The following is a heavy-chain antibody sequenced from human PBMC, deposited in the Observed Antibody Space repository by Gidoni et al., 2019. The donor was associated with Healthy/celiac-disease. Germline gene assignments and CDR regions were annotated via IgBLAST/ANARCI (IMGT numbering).Heavy chain of an antibody. CDR3: ARGDLYDTDFDY. J-gene: IGHJ4*02. CDR1: GFTFSSYA. D-gene: IGHD3-3*01. CDR2: ISGSGGST. Sequence: EVQLLESGGGLVQPGGSLRLSCAASGFTFSSYAMSWVRQAPGKGLEWVSAISGSGGSTYYADSVKGRFTISRDNSKNTLYLQMNSLRAEDTAVYYCARGDLYDTDFDYWGQGTLVTVSS. V-gene: IGHV3-23*01.